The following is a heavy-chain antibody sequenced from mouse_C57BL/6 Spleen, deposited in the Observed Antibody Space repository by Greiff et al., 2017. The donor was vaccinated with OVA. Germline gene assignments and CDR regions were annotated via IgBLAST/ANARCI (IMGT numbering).Heavy chain of an antibody. J-gene: IGHJ2*01. CDR1: GYTFTSYW. D-gene: IGHD4-1*02. CDR3: ARRINWDGGFDY. CDR2: IYPSDSET. Sequence: VQLQQPGAELVRPGSSVKLSCKASGYTFTSYWMDWVKQRPGQGLEWIGNIYPSDSETHYNQKFKDKATLTVDKSSSTAYMQLSSLTSEDSAVYYCARRINWDGGFDYWGQGTTLTVSS. V-gene: IGHV1-61*01.